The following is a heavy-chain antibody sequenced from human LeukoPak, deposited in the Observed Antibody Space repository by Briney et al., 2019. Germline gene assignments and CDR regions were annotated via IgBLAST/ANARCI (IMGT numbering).Heavy chain of an antibody. Sequence: SETLSLTCTVSGASISNYYWSWIRQPPGKGLEWIGYIYYSGSTNYNPSLKSRVTISVDTSKSQFSLKLSSVTAADTAVYYCARVLKYYGSGSYLDYWGQGTLVTVSS. V-gene: IGHV4-59*01. CDR2: IYYSGST. J-gene: IGHJ4*02. CDR1: GASISNYY. D-gene: IGHD3-10*01. CDR3: ARVLKYYGSGSYLDY.